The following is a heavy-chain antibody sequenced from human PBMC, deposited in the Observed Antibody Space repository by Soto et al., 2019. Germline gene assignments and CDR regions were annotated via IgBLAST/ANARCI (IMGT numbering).Heavy chain of an antibody. Sequence: QVQLGQSGAEVKKPGSSVIVSCNYSGGSFSSYTISWVRQASGQRLECMGRIIPILGIANYAQKFQGRVTMTADKSTSTAYMELSSLRSEDTDVYYCATVTPDYWGQGTLVTVSS. V-gene: IGHV1-69*02. CDR2: IIPILGIA. CDR1: GGSFSSYT. J-gene: IGHJ4*02. CDR3: ATVTPDY. D-gene: IGHD4-17*01.